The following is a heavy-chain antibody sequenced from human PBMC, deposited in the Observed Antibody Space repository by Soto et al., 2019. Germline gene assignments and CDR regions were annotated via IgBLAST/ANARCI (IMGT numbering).Heavy chain of an antibody. D-gene: IGHD6-13*01. CDR1: GDTFNSYG. Sequence: QVQLVQSGPELKKPGSSVKVSCKAPGDTFNSYGISWVRPAPGQGLEWMGGIVPMFGTTNLALKFEDRVTITADELTTTVYMEIRGLTSEDTAVYYCARDLADVHLWDAFDVWGHGTRVTVSS. CDR2: IVPMFGTT. J-gene: IGHJ3*01. V-gene: IGHV1-69*01. CDR3: ARDLADVHLWDAFDV.